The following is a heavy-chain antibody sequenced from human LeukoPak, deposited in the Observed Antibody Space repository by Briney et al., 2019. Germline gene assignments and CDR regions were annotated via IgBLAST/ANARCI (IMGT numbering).Heavy chain of an antibody. CDR1: GFSFISYG. Sequence: TGGSLRLSWAASGFSFISYGMSWVRQAAGKGREWGSAISGSGGSTYYANSVKGRFTISRDNSKNALYLQKNSLRPEDTAAYYCAKEVRQVWRGPLDYWGQGSLAPVSS. D-gene: IGHD5-18*01. V-gene: IGHV3-23*01. J-gene: IGHJ4*02. CDR2: ISGSGGST. CDR3: AKEVRQVWRGPLDY.